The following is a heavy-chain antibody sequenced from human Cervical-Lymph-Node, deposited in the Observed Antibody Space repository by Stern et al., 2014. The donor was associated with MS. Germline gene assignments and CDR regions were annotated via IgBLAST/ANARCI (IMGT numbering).Heavy chain of an antibody. V-gene: IGHV1-46*01. J-gene: IGHJ4*02. CDR1: GYSFTSHY. D-gene: IGHD3/OR15-3a*01. CDR3: ASGTGSKRPTGNY. Sequence: QDQLVQSGAEVKKPGASVKVSCKASGYSFTSHYMHWVRQAPGQGLEWVGIINPSGDSASYAQKLQGRVTMTRDTSTSTVYMELSSLRSEDTAVYYCASGTGSKRPTGNYWGQGTLVTVSS. CDR2: INPSGDSA.